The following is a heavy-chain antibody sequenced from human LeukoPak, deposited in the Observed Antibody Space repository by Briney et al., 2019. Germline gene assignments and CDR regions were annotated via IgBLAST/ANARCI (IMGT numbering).Heavy chain of an antibody. CDR1: GFTFSSYV. CDR2: ISVSGGST. Sequence: RSGGSLRLSCAASGFTFSSYVMSWVRQAPGKGLEWVSSISVSGGSTYYADSVKGRVTSSRDNSKNTLYLQMNSLRAEDTAVYYCAKDRSGEDYWGQGTLVSVSS. D-gene: IGHD6-19*01. J-gene: IGHJ4*02. CDR3: AKDRSGEDY. V-gene: IGHV3-23*01.